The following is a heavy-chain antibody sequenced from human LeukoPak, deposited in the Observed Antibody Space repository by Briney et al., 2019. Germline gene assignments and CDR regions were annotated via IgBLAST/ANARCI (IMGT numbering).Heavy chain of an antibody. V-gene: IGHV4-59*01. J-gene: IGHJ4*02. Sequence: SETLSLTCTVSGGSISSDYWGWIRQSPGKGLEWIGWSYHRGSTSYNPSLKSRVAISVDTSKDQFSLKLTSVTAADTAVYYCTRDRELGYWGQGTPVIVPS. CDR2: SYHRGST. CDR3: TRDRELGY. D-gene: IGHD1-1*01. CDR1: GGSISSDY.